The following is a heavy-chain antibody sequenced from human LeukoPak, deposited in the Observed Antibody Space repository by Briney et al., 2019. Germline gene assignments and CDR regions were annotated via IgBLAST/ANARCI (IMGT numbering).Heavy chain of an antibody. CDR2: IKGSDK. Sequence: GGSLRLSCVDSGFTFSNYWMNWVRQAPGKGLEWVANIKGSDKGHVDSVKGRFSVSRDDARNSLYLQMDSLRAEDTAVYYCARDVDWNYDLWGQGTVVRVSS. V-gene: IGHV3-7*01. CDR3: ARDVDWNYDL. CDR1: GFTFSNYW. D-gene: IGHD1-7*01. J-gene: IGHJ4*02.